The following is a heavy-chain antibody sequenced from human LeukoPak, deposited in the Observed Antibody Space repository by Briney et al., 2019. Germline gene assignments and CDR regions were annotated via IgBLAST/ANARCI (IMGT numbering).Heavy chain of an antibody. CDR2: IKQDGSEK. D-gene: IGHD6-13*01. CDR1: EFTFSTYL. CDR3: AGERPSSSWYDF. Sequence: GGSLRLSCAASEFTFSTYLMTWVRQAPGKGLEWVANIKQDGSEKYYADSVRGRFTITRDDGKKSLYLQMNSLRVEDTAVYYCAGERPSSSWYDFWGQGTLVTVSS. V-gene: IGHV3-7*01. J-gene: IGHJ5*01.